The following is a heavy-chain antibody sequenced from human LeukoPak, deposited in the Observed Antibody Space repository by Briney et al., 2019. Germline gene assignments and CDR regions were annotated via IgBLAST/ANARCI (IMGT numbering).Heavy chain of an antibody. J-gene: IGHJ5*02. CDR3: ARGRGLDP. Sequence: DPSETLSLTCAVYGGSFSGYYWSWIRQPPGKGLEWIGYIYYSGSTNYNPSLKSRVTISVDTSKNQFSLKLSSVTAADTAVYYCARGRGLDPWGQGTLVTVSS. D-gene: IGHD1-26*01. V-gene: IGHV4-59*01. CDR2: IYYSGST. CDR1: GGSFSGYY.